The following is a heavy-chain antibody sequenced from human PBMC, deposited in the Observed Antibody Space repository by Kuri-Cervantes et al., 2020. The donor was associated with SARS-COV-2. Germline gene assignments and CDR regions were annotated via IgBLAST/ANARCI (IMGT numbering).Heavy chain of an antibody. CDR1: GFTFSSYA. Sequence: GGSLRLSCAASGFTFSSYAMSWVRQAPGKGLEWVSAISGSDGSTYYGDSVQGRFTISRDNSKNTLYLQMNSLRAEDTAVYYCAKYLVRGGLNWFDPWGQGTQVTVSS. CDR2: ISGSDGST. V-gene: IGHV3-23*01. D-gene: IGHD3-10*02. J-gene: IGHJ5*02. CDR3: AKYLVRGGLNWFDP.